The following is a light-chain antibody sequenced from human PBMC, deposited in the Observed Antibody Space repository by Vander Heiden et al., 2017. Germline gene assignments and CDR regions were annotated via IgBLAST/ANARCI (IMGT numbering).Light chain of an antibody. Sequence: QRVLTQQPTVAGVAGRRVIISCTGSSSNIGAGYDVHWYQQLPGPAPKLLIYGNSNRPSGVPDRFSGSKSGAAACLAMAAVEAEDEADYYGQSYDSNVSGPRLVFGGGTKLTVL. CDR3: QSYDSNVSGPRLV. CDR1: SSNIGAGYD. J-gene: IGLJ3*02. CDR2: GNS. V-gene: IGLV1-40*01.